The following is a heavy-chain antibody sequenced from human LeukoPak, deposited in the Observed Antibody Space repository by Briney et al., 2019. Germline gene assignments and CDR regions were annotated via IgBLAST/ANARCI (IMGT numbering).Heavy chain of an antibody. CDR2: IYYSGST. CDR3: ARDLLVAAAGFDS. V-gene: IGHV4-59*01. Sequence: SETLSLTCTVSGGSISSYYWSRIRQPPGKGLEWIGYIYYSGSTNYNPSLKSRVTISVDTSKNQFSLKLSSVTAADTAVYYCARDLLVAAAGFDSWGQGTLVTVSS. J-gene: IGHJ5*01. CDR1: GGSISSYY. D-gene: IGHD6-13*01.